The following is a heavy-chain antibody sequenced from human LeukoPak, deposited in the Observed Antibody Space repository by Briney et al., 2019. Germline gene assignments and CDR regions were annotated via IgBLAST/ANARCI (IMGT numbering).Heavy chain of an antibody. CDR2: ITGISGDT. V-gene: IGHV3-23*01. Sequence: PGGSLRPSCAASGFTFSGYAMSWVRQAPGKGLEWVSGITGISGDTYYADSVKGRFTISRDNSKNTLYLQMNSLRADDTAVYYCAKAYLVRGVTHYFDYWGQGTLVTVSS. CDR1: GFTFSGYA. J-gene: IGHJ4*02. CDR3: AKAYLVRGVTHYFDY. D-gene: IGHD3-10*01.